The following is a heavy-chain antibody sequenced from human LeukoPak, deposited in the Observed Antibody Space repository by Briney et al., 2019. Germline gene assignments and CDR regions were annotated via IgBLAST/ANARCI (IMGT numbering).Heavy chain of an antibody. V-gene: IGHV5-51*01. CDR3: ARPHYYGSGRYYFDY. J-gene: IGHJ4*02. Sequence: GESLKISCKGSGYSFTIYWIGWVRQMPGKGLEWMGIIYPGDSDTRYSPSFQGQVTISADKSISTAYLQWSSLKASDTAMYYCARPHYYGSGRYYFDYWGQGTLVTVSS. CDR1: GYSFTIYW. D-gene: IGHD3-10*01. CDR2: IYPGDSDT.